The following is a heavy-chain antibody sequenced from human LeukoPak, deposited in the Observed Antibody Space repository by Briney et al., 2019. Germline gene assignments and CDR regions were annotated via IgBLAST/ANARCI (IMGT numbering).Heavy chain of an antibody. CDR1: DGSISSSSYY. V-gene: IGHV4-39*01. Sequence: SETLSLTCTVSDGSISSSSYYWGWIRQPPGKVQEWIGSIYYSGSTYYNPPLNSRVTIVVETSKNQFSLTLSSVTAADTAVYYCARRHYDSSGYYYGDAFDIWGQGTMVTVSS. D-gene: IGHD3-22*01. CDR3: ARRHYDSSGYYYGDAFDI. J-gene: IGHJ3*02. CDR2: IYYSGST.